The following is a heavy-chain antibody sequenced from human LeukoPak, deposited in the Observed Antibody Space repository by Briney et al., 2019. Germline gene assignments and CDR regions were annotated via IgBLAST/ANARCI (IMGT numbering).Heavy chain of an antibody. V-gene: IGHV3-30*18. CDR3: AKDYSYGSPYY. Sequence: GGSLRLSCAASGFTFSSYGMHWVCQAPGKGLEWVAVISYDGSNKYYADSVKGRFTISRDNSKNTLYLQMNSLRAEDTAVYYCAKDYSYGSPYYWGQGTLVTVSS. CDR2: ISYDGSNK. J-gene: IGHJ4*02. D-gene: IGHD5-18*01. CDR1: GFTFSSYG.